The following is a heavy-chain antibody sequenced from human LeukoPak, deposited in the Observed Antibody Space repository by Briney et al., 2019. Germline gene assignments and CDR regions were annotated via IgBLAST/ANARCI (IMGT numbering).Heavy chain of an antibody. J-gene: IGHJ5*02. CDR2: INPYSGAS. Sequence: GASVKVSCKASGYDFSDLYFHWVRQAPGQGLEWMGWINPYSGASIYAQKFQGRVTMETSSSTVYMQLPRLRYDDTAVYYCATASVTRMRDPWGQGTLVTVSS. CDR1: GYDFSDLY. CDR3: ATASVTRMRDP. V-gene: IGHV1-2*02.